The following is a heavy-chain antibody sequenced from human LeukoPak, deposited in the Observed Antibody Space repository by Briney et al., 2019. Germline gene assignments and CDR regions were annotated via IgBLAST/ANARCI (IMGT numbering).Heavy chain of an antibody. CDR2: SDPEDGER. V-gene: IGHV1-24*01. CDR3: VTGFTTMAVDYFDY. CDR1: GKTLSDLS. Sequence: GASVKVSCKVSGKTLSDLSIHWLRQPPGKGLEWLGGSDPEDGERIYAQMFQGRVTMTEDTSIDTAYMELSSLRSEDTAVYYCVTGFTTMAVDYFDYWGQGTLVNVSP. D-gene: IGHD5-18*01. J-gene: IGHJ4*02.